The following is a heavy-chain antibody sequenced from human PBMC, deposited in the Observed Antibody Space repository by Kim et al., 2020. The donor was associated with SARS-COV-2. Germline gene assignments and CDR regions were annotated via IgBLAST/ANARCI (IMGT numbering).Heavy chain of an antibody. D-gene: IGHD4-17*01. Sequence: SETLSLTCTVSGGSISSGGYYWSWIRQHPGKGLEWIGYIYYSGSTYYNPSLKSRVTISVDTSKNQFSLKLSSVTAADTAVYYCATNDYGDYHDAFDICGQGTMVTVSS. CDR2: IYYSGST. J-gene: IGHJ3*02. CDR3: ATNDYGDYHDAFDI. CDR1: GGSISSGGYY. V-gene: IGHV4-31*03.